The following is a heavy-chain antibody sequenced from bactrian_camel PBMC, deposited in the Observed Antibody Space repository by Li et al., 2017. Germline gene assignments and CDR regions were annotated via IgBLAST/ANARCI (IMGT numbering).Heavy chain of an antibody. V-gene: IGHV3S40*01. CDR2: ITSDGGST. J-gene: IGHJ4*01. Sequence: DVQLVESGGGLVKPGGSLKLSCVGSGFTFSEYYMSWVRQAPGKDLEWLSYITSDGGSTSYADSVKGRFAISRGNAKNMLYLQMNNLKSEDSGVYHCGIGVRPRITRSQGTQVTVS. CDR1: GFTFSEYY. D-gene: IGHD4*01.